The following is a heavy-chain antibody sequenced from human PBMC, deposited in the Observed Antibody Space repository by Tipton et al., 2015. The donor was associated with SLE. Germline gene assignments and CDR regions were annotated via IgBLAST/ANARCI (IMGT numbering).Heavy chain of an antibody. Sequence: TLSLICTVSGGSVSSGSYYWSWIRQPPGKRLEWIGYIYYSGSTNYNPSLKSRVTISVDTSKNQFSLKLSSVTAADTAVYYCARYSSSWYVDYWGQGTLVTVSS. CDR3: ARYSSSWYVDY. V-gene: IGHV4-61*01. J-gene: IGHJ4*02. D-gene: IGHD6-13*01. CDR2: IYYSGST. CDR1: GGSVSSGSYY.